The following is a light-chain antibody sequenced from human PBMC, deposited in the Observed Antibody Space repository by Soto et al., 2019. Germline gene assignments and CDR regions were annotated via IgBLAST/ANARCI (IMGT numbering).Light chain of an antibody. J-gene: IGKJ4*01. CDR3: QQYINSPLT. CDR2: GAS. V-gene: IGKV3D-15*01. CDR1: QNVGRD. Sequence: EIVMTQSPASLSVSPGERATVSCRAAQNVGRDLAWYQQKPGQAPRLLIYGASTRATGIPARFTGSGSGTEFTLTISRLQSEDSAVYHCQQYINSPLTFGGATKVEI.